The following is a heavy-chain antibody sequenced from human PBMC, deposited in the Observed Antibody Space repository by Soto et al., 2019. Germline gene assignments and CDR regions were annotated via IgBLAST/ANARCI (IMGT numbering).Heavy chain of an antibody. CDR2: ISYDGSNK. D-gene: IGHD2-2*01. V-gene: IGHV3-30-3*01. J-gene: IGHJ4*02. CDR3: ARGTSHSDY. Sequence: QVQLVESGGGVVQPGRSLRLSCAASGFTFSRYAMNWVRQAPGKGLEWVAVISYDGSNKYYAESVKGRFTISRDNSKNTLYVQMNSLRPEDTAVYYCARGTSHSDYWGQGTLVTVSS. CDR1: GFTFSRYA.